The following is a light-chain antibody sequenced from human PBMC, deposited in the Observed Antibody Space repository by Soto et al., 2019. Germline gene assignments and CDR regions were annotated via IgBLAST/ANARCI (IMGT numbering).Light chain of an antibody. CDR2: AAS. Sequence: DIQMTQSPSSLSASVGDRVTITCRASQSITTYLNWYQHKPGKAPKLLSCAASSLPSGVPSRFSGSGSVTEFTLTISSLQPEDSATYYCQQGSSTPFTFGPGTKVDIK. CDR1: QSITTY. J-gene: IGKJ3*01. V-gene: IGKV1-39*01. CDR3: QQGSSTPFT.